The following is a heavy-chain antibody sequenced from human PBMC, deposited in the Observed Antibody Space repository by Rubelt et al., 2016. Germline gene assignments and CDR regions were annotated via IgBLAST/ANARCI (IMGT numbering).Heavy chain of an antibody. CDR3: ARGRGGLVDY. J-gene: IGHJ4*02. D-gene: IGHD2-15*01. CDR1: GYTFRNYG. CDR2: ISIYNGHT. Sequence: QVQLVQSGAEVKKPGASVKVSCTASGYTFRNYGFSWVRQAPGQGLEWMGWISIYNGHTNYAQKLQGRVTMTTDTSTNSAYMELRSLRSDDTAVYYCARGRGGLVDYWGQGTLVTVSA. V-gene: IGHV1-18*01.